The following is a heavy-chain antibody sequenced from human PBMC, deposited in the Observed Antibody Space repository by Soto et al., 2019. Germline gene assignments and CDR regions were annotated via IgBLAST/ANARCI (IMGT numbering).Heavy chain of an antibody. Sequence: QITLKESGPTLVKPTQTLTLTCTFSGFSLSSTRMAVGWIRQPPGKALEWLALIYWDDDKRYSPFLKSRPTNTKDTSKNQVVLTRSNMNPVNTARYYCAHIVVAGLGYYFDYWGQGTLVTVSS. V-gene: IGHV2-5*02. CDR3: AHIVVAGLGYYFDY. D-gene: IGHD6-19*01. CDR1: GFSLSSTRMA. CDR2: IYWDDDK. J-gene: IGHJ4*02.